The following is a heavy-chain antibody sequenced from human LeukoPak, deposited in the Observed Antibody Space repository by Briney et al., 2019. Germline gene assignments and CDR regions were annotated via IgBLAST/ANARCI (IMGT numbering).Heavy chain of an antibody. V-gene: IGHV3-23*01. Sequence: GGSLRLSCAASGFTFSSFAMSWVRQAPGKGLEWVSVSLISGTGGDSGGSTYYADSVKGRFTISRDDSNNTLYLQMSSLRGEDTAVYYCAKHRSGIAASGSNYWGQGALVSVSP. CDR3: AKHRSGIAASGSNY. J-gene: IGHJ4*02. CDR2: ISGTGGDSGGST. CDR1: GFTFSSFA. D-gene: IGHD6-13*01.